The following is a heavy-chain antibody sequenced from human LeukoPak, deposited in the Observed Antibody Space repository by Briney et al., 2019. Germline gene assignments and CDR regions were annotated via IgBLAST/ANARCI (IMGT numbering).Heavy chain of an antibody. CDR3: AKRSSQYFDY. V-gene: IGHV3-30*18. Sequence: GGSLRLSCAASGFTLSTYGMHWVRQAPGKGLEWVALISYDGGNKYYADSVKGRFTISRDNSKNTLYLQMNSLRAEDTAVYYCAKRSSQYFDYWGQGTLVTVSS. J-gene: IGHJ4*02. CDR1: GFTLSTYG. CDR2: ISYDGGNK.